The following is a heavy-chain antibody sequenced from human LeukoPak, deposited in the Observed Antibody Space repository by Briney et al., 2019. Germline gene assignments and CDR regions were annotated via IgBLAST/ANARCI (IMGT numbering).Heavy chain of an antibody. Sequence: GGSLRLSCAASGFTFSSYEMNWVRQAPGKGLEWVALISYDGSNKYYADSVKGRFTISRDNSKHTLYLEMNSLRAEDTAVYYCAKGGYCSGGSCYRRYYFDDWGQGTLVTVSS. J-gene: IGHJ4*02. CDR1: GFTFSSYE. CDR2: ISYDGSNK. D-gene: IGHD2-15*01. CDR3: AKGGYCSGGSCYRRYYFDD. V-gene: IGHV3-30*18.